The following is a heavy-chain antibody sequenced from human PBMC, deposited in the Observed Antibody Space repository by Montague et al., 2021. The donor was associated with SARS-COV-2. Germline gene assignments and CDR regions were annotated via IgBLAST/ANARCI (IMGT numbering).Heavy chain of an antibody. V-gene: IGHV4-59*08. Sequence: SETLSLTCTVSGASINTYYWSWIRQPPGKGLEWIGYVHFSGSTHYNPSLRSRVTLSVDTSRNQFSLTLTSVTAADTAVYYCARHLLGSGSFSNFWGPGILVTVSS. D-gene: IGHD3-10*01. CDR2: VHFSGST. CDR3: ARHLLGSGSFSNF. J-gene: IGHJ4*02. CDR1: GASINTYY.